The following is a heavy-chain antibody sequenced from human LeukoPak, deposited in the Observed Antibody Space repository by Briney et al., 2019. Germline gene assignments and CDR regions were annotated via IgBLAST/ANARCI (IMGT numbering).Heavy chain of an antibody. Sequence: SETLSLTCTVYDGSISSYYWSWIRQPAGKGLELVAFINTSGSTKANPSLKSRVTMSVVTSKNQVSLILTSVTAADTAVYYCARSRSYGAYIVFFSDWGQGTLVTVSS. J-gene: IGHJ4*02. CDR2: INTSGST. CDR1: DGSISSYY. V-gene: IGHV4-4*07. CDR3: ARSRSYGAYIVFFSD. D-gene: IGHD4-17*01.